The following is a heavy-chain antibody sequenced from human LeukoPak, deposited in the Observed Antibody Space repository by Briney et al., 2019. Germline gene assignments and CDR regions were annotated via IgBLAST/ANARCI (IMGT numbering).Heavy chain of an antibody. J-gene: IGHJ4*02. D-gene: IGHD6-13*01. CDR3: AKAQGSSWPYYFDY. Sequence: PGRSLRLSCGASGFTFDDYAMHWVRQAPGKGLEWVSGISWNSGSIGYADSVKGRFTISRDNTKNSLYLQMNSLRAEDMALYYCAKAQGSSWPYYFDYWGQGTLVTVSS. CDR1: GFTFDDYA. CDR2: ISWNSGSI. V-gene: IGHV3-9*03.